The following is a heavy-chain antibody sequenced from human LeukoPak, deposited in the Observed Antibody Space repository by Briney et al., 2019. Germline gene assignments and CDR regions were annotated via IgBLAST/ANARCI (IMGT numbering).Heavy chain of an antibody. J-gene: IGHJ4*02. CDR2: ISDSGDST. D-gene: IGHD6-13*01. CDR1: GFTFSSNA. CDR3: ARDISTWSPYYFDY. Sequence: GGSLRLSCAASGFTFSSNAMSWVRQAPGKGLEWVSGISDSGDSTYYADSVKGRFTISRDNSKNTVYLQMNSLRAEDTAVYYCARDISTWSPYYFDYWGQGTLVTVSS. V-gene: IGHV3-23*01.